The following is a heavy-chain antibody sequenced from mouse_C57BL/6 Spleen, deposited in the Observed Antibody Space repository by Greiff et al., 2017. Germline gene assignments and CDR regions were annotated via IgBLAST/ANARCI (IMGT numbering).Heavy chain of an antibody. CDR2: ISSGGSYT. D-gene: IGHD2-12*01. CDR3: ARLYTDCFDY. V-gene: IGHV5-6*01. Sequence: EVQGVESGGDLVKPGGSLKLSCAASGFTFSSYGMSWVRQTPDKRLEWVATISSGGSYTYYPDSVKGRFTISRDNAKNTLYLQMSSLKSEDTAMYYCARLYTDCFDYWGQGTTLTVSS. J-gene: IGHJ2*01. CDR1: GFTFSSYG.